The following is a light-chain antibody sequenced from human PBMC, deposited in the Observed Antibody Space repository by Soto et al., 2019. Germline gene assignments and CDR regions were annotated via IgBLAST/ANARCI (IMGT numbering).Light chain of an antibody. Sequence: DIQMTQSPSSLSASVGDRVTITCRASQSINTYLSWYQQKPGKAPKLLIYSASTLQSGVPSRFSGSGSGTDFTLTINRLQPEDFATYFCQQSYVSYTFGQGTNLEIK. CDR3: QQSYVSYT. CDR1: QSINTY. J-gene: IGKJ2*01. CDR2: SAS. V-gene: IGKV1-39*01.